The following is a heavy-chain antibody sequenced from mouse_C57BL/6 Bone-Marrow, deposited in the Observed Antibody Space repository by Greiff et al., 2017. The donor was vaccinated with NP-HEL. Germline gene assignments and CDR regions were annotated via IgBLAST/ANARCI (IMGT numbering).Heavy chain of an antibody. CDR1: GFTFSSYA. D-gene: IGHD1-1*01. CDR3: ARGGTTVVATRYFDV. CDR2: ISDGGSYT. Sequence: EVKLVESGGGLVKPGGSLKLSCAASGFTFSSYAMSWVRQTPEKRLEWVATISDGGSYTYYPDNVKGRFTISRDNAKNNRYLQMSHLKSEDTAMYYGARGGTTVVATRYFDVWGTGTTVTVSS. V-gene: IGHV5-4*03. J-gene: IGHJ1*03.